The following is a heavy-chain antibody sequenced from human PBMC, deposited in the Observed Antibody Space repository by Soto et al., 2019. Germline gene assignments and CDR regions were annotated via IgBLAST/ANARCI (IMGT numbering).Heavy chain of an antibody. Sequence: QVQLVQSGAEVKKPGASVKVSCKASGYTFTGYYMHWVRQAPGQWLEWMGWINPNSGGTNYAQKFQGWVTMTRDTSISTAYMELSRLRSDDTAVYYCARSPGDVVVVAATSIVLDYWGQGTLVTVSS. J-gene: IGHJ4*02. CDR2: INPNSGGT. V-gene: IGHV1-2*04. CDR1: GYTFTGYY. CDR3: ARSPGDVVVVAATSIVLDY. D-gene: IGHD2-15*01.